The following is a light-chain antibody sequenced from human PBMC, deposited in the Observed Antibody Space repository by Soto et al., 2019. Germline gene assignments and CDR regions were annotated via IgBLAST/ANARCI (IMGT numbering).Light chain of an antibody. CDR3: QQYSDWPLT. V-gene: IGKV3-15*01. CDR2: DAS. CDR1: QSVRSN. J-gene: IGKJ3*01. Sequence: EIGMTQSPATLSVSPGERATLSCRSSQSVRSNYLAWYQQKPGQAPRLLIYDASTRATGIPIRFSGSGSGTEFTLTISSLQSEDLAVYFCQQYSDWPLTFGPGNKVDI.